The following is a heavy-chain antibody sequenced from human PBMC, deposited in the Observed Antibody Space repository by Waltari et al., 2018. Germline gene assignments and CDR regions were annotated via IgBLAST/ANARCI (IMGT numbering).Heavy chain of an antibody. J-gene: IGHJ1*01. CDR1: GFTFSSYS. CDR2: ISSSSSTI. CDR3: AREMVTMVRGVME. D-gene: IGHD3-10*01. Sequence: EVQLVVSGGGLVQRGGSLRLSCAASGFTFSSYSMNWVRQAPGKGLEWVSYISSSSSTIYYADSGKGRFTISRDNAKNSLYLQMNSLRAEDTAVYYCAREMVTMVRGVMEWGQGTLVTVSS. V-gene: IGHV3-48*01.